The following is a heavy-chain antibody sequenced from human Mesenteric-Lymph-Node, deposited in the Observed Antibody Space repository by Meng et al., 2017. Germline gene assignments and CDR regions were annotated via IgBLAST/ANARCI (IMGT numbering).Heavy chain of an antibody. CDR3: ARDPYATGWAG. J-gene: IGHJ4*02. V-gene: IGHV4-4*02. CDR1: GASISISTW. CDR2: IYRSGGT. D-gene: IGHD6-19*01. Sequence: QLHVEAPGPERVDPSGHLSLTVVVSGASISISTWWSWVRQPPGKGLEWIGEIYRSGGTNYNPSLRGRVTISLDKSKNQFSLTLRSVTAADTAVYYCARDPYATGWAGWGQGTLVTVSS.